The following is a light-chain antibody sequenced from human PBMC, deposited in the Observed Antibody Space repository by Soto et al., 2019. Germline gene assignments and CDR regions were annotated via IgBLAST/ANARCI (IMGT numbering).Light chain of an antibody. CDR2: AAS. CDR1: QGISSY. Sequence: DIQMTQSPSSLSASVGDRVTTTCRASQGISSYLAWYQQKLGKVPKLLISAASTLQSGVPSRFSGSGSGTDFTLTISSLQPEDVATYYCQKYSSVITFGQGTRLEIK. V-gene: IGKV1-27*01. J-gene: IGKJ5*01. CDR3: QKYSSVIT.